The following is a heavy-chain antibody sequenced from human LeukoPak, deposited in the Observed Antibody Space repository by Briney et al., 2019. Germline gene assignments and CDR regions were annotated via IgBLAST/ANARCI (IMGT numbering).Heavy chain of an antibody. V-gene: IGHV3-74*01. Sequence: GGSLRLSCAASGFTLSNYWMHWVRQTPGKGLVWVSRISGDEIWTSYADSVKGRFIISRDNAKNTVYLQMNSLRAEDTAVYYCARERSAAGTPFEDYWGQGTLVTVSS. CDR1: GFTLSNYW. J-gene: IGHJ4*02. CDR2: ISGDEIWT. D-gene: IGHD6-13*01. CDR3: ARERSAAGTPFEDY.